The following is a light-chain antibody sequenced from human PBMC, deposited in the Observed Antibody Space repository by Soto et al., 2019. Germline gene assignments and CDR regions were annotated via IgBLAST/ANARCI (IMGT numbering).Light chain of an antibody. J-gene: IGLJ1*01. Sequence: QSAPTQPASLSETPGQPIPFSCTGTSSDIGAYDCGSWFQQHPGKTPKLMISEVNNRPSGDSNRCSRSKSGNSAYVTISGLQVDDEAGYSCFSFTTTSTHVFGTGTKGTVL. CDR3: FSFTTTSTHV. V-gene: IGLV2-14*01. CDR1: SSDIGAYDC. CDR2: EVN.